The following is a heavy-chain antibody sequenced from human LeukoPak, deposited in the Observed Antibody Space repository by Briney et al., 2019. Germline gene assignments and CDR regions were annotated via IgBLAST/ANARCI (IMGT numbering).Heavy chain of an antibody. CDR3: ARDLGSGSYLGNWFDP. CDR2: IKQDGSEK. D-gene: IGHD1-26*01. V-gene: IGHV3-7*03. J-gene: IGHJ5*02. Sequence: GGSLRLSCAASGLTFSSYWMSWVRQAPGKGLEWVANIKQDGSEKYYVDSVKGRFTISRDNAKNSLYLQMNSLRAEDTAVYYCARDLGSGSYLGNWFDPWGQGTLVTVSS. CDR1: GLTFSSYW.